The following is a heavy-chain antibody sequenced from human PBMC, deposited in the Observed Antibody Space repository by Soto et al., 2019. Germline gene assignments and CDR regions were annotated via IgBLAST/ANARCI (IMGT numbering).Heavy chain of an antibody. J-gene: IGHJ3*02. Sequence: AVQVSCKASALTFIDSAVQWVRQTRGHRLEWIGWIVVGTGNTNYAQEFQGRVTITRDISTNTVYMELSSLRTDDSAVFYCAAEVLTYSYDSSGYYFDGFDTWGQGTMVTVSS. CDR2: IVVGTGNT. V-gene: IGHV1-58*01. D-gene: IGHD3-22*01. CDR1: ALTFIDSA. CDR3: AAEVLTYSYDSSGYYFDGFDT.